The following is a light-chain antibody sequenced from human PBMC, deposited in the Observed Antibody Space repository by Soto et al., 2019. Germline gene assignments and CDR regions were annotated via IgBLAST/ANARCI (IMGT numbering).Light chain of an antibody. CDR3: QRYGSSPPYT. J-gene: IGKJ2*01. V-gene: IGKV3-20*01. CDR1: QSVSSSY. CDR2: GAS. Sequence: EIELTQSPGTLSLSPGERATLSCRASQSVSSSYLAWYQQKPGQAPRLLIYGASNRATGIPDRFSGSGSGTDFTLTISGLEPEDFAVYYCQRYGSSPPYTFGQGTKLEIK.